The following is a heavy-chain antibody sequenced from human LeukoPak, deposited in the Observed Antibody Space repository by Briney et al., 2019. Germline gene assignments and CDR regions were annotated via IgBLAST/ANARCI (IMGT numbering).Heavy chain of an antibody. CDR3: ARGTLRATVMYYFDY. CDR1: GYTFTTYY. D-gene: IGHD4-17*01. J-gene: IGHJ4*02. V-gene: IGHV1-46*01. CDR2: INPSGGST. Sequence: ASVKVSCKASGYTFTTYYMHWVRQAPGQGLEWMGIINPSGGSTTYAQNFQGRVTMTRDTSTSAVYMEVSRLRSDDTAVYYCARGTLRATVMYYFDYWGQGTLVTVSS.